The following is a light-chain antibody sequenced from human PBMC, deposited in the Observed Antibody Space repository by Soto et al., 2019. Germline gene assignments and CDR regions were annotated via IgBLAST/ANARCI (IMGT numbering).Light chain of an antibody. CDR3: QSYDSSVSGSKV. V-gene: IGLV1-40*01. CDR1: RAAYD. CDR2: GNN. J-gene: IGLJ1*01. Sequence: QSVLTQPPSVSGAPGQRVTISCTGSRAAYDVHWYQQVPGTAPKLLIYGNNNRPSGVPERFSGSKSGTSASLAITGLQAEDEADYYGQSYDSSVSGSKVFGTGTKVTVL.